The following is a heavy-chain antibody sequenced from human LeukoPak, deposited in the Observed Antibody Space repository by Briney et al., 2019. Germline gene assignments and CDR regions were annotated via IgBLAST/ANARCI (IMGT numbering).Heavy chain of an antibody. J-gene: IGHJ6*02. CDR1: GGSITSSGVY. D-gene: IGHD6-19*01. CDR2: VYYGGDT. Sequence: SETLSLTCTVSGGSITSSGVYWGWVRQPPGKGLEWVGCVYYGGDTYYNPSLKSRVTISVDTSKNQFSLSLSSVTAADTALYYCARLFSSGWPYFYGLDAWGQGTTVTVSS. V-gene: IGHV4-39*01. CDR3: ARLFSSGWPYFYGLDA.